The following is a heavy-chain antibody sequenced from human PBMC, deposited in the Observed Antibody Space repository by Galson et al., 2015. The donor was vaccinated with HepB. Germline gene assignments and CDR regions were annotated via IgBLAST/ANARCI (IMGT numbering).Heavy chain of an antibody. Sequence: SLRLSCAASGFTFSYYAMSWVRQAPGKGLEWISAITPSGDNTYSADSMKGRFTRSRDNSRNTLFFQMNNLRADDTAIYFCAKVFPEKTDGWYRQALYYFDSWGQGTRVTVSS. D-gene: IGHD6-19*01. CDR2: ITPSGDNT. J-gene: IGHJ4*02. CDR3: AKVFPEKTDGWYRQALYYFDS. V-gene: IGHV3-23*01. CDR1: GFTFSYYA.